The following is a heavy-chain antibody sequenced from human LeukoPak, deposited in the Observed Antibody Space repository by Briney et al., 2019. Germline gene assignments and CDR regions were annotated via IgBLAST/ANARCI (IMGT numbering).Heavy chain of an antibody. CDR1: RLTFTYW. D-gene: IGHD2-2*01. V-gene: IGHV3-7*01. CDR2: IKQDGSEI. CDR3: ARERGGYCSTTSCPQGTRVAFDI. J-gene: IGHJ3*02. Sequence: GGSLRLSCAASRLTFTYWMSWVRQAPGKGLEWVANIKQDGSEINSVDSVKGRFTISRDNDKNSLYLQMNSLRAEDTAVYYRARERGGYCSTTSCPQGTRVAFDIWGQGTMVTVSS.